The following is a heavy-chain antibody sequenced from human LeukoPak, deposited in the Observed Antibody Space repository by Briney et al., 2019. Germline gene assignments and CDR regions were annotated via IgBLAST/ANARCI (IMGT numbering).Heavy chain of an antibody. Sequence: SETLSLTCTVSGGSVSSYYWSWIRQPPGKGLEWIGYIYYSGSTYYNPSLKSRVTISVDTSKNQFSLKLTSVTAADTAVYYCARAYVNPYFDYWGQGTLVTVSS. CDR3: ARAYVNPYFDY. CDR1: GGSVSSYY. V-gene: IGHV4-59*02. J-gene: IGHJ4*02. CDR2: IYYSGST. D-gene: IGHD3-10*02.